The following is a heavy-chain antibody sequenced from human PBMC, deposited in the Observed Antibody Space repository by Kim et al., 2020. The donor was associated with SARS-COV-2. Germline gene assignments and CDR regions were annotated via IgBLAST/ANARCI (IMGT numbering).Heavy chain of an antibody. CDR3: ARRISSRGSCRADT. J-gene: IGHJ5*02. Sequence: GESLKIPCKGSGDSFTNYWIAWVRQTPGKGLEWMGIIYPGDSDTRYSPSFQGQVTMSADKSINTAYLQWSSLQASDTAIYYCARRISSRGSCRADTWGQG. D-gene: IGHD2-15*01. V-gene: IGHV5-51*01. CDR1: GDSFTNYW. CDR2: IYPGDSDT.